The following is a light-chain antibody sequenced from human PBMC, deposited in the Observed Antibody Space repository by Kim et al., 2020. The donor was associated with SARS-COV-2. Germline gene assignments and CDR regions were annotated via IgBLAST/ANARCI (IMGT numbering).Light chain of an antibody. CDR2: AAS. J-gene: IGKJ4*01. CDR1: NS. V-gene: IGKV1-39*01. Sequence: NSLNWYQQKPRKAPNLLIYAASSLQSGVPSRFSGSGFGTDFTLSISSVQPEDFATYYCQQTYSLPVAFGGGTKVEIK. CDR3: QQTYSLPVA.